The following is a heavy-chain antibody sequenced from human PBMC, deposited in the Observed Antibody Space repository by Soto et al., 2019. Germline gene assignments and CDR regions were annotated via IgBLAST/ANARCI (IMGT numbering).Heavy chain of an antibody. D-gene: IGHD6-6*01. CDR1: GGSFISDSYG. CDR3: ARHPTVYSSSPDS. V-gene: IGHV4-39*01. CDR2: IYYRGST. J-gene: IGHJ4*02. Sequence: QLQLRESGPGLVKPSETLSLTCTVSGGSFISDSYGWGWIRQPPGKGLEGIGTIYYRGSTYSNPSLTSRVSISVDASENRFSLKLSSVTAADAALYYCARHPTVYSSSPDSWGQGTLVTVSS.